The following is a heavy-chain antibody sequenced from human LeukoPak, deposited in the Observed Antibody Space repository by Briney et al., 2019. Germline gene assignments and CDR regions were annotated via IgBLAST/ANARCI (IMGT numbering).Heavy chain of an antibody. CDR1: GFTFDDYA. J-gene: IGHJ6*02. Sequence: GGSLRLSCAASGFTFDDYAMPWVRQAPGKGLEWVSGISWNSGTIEYADSVRGRFTISRDNAKNSLYLQMNSLKTEDTALYYCGKDIGTTIFGGDGMDVWGQGTTVTVSS. CDR2: ISWNSGTI. CDR3: GKDIGTTIFGGDGMDV. D-gene: IGHD3-3*01. V-gene: IGHV3-9*01.